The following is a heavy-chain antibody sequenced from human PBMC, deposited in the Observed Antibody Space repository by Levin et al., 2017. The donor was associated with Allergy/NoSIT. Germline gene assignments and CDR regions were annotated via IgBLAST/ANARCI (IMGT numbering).Heavy chain of an antibody. CDR3: ARDGGYCLN. Sequence: SCTVSGGSISSRHDYWGWIRQPPGKGLEWIGSIHYSENTYYNPSLKSRVTMSVDTSKNQFSLKLNSVTAADTAIYYCARDGGYCLNWGQGTLVTVSS. CDR1: GGSISSRHDY. D-gene: IGHD2-15*01. V-gene: IGHV4-39*07. CDR2: IHYSENT. J-gene: IGHJ4*02.